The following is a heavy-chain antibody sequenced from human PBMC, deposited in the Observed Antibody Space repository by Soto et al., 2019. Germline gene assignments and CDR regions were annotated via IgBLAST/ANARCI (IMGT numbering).Heavy chain of an antibody. D-gene: IGHD6-19*01. CDR2: IYPGDSDT. CDR1: GYSFTSYW. J-gene: IGHJ6*02. CDR3: ARFLDSSGSYNYYYDMDA. Sequence: GESLKISCKGSGYSFTSYWIGWVRQMPGKGLEWMGIIYPGDSDTRYSPSFQGQVTISADKSISTAYLQWSSLKASDTAMYHCARFLDSSGSYNYYYDMDAWRQGTTVTVSS. V-gene: IGHV5-51*01.